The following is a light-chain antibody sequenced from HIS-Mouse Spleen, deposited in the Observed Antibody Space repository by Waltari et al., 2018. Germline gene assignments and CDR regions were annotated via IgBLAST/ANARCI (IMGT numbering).Light chain of an antibody. Sequence: QSVLTQPPSASGTPGPRVTISCSGSSSNIGSNYVYWYQQLPGTAPKLLIYRKNQRPSGVPDRFSGSKSGTSASLAISGLRSEDEADYYCAAWDDSLSGWVFGGGTKLTVL. CDR1: SSNIGSNY. V-gene: IGLV1-47*01. CDR3: AAWDDSLSGWV. CDR2: RKN. J-gene: IGLJ3*02.